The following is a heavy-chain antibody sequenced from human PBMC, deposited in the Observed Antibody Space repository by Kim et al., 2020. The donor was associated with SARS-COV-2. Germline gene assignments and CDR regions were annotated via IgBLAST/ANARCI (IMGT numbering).Heavy chain of an antibody. CDR1: GFTFSSYA. J-gene: IGHJ4*02. CDR3: ASIVGYCSGGGCYLYYFDY. CDR2: ISGSGGST. V-gene: IGHV3-23*01. D-gene: IGHD2-15*01. Sequence: GGSLRLSCAASGFTFSSYAMSWVRQAPGKGLEWVSAISGSGGSTYYADSVKGRFTISRANSKNTLYLQMNSLRAEDTAVYYCASIVGYCSGGGCYLYYFDYWGQGTLVTVSS.